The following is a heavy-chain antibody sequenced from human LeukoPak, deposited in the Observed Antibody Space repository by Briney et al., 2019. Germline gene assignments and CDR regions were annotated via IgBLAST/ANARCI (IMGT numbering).Heavy chain of an antibody. D-gene: IGHD3-10*01. J-gene: IGHJ6*03. CDR1: GGSISSYY. CDR3: ARVMGTMARGYYMDV. V-gene: IGHV4-4*07. Sequence: SETLSLTCTVSGGSISSYYWSWIRQPAGKGLEWIGRIYTSGSTNYNPSLKSRVTMSVDTSKNQFSLKLSSVTAADTAVYYCARVMGTMARGYYMDVWGQGTTVTVSS. CDR2: IYTSGST.